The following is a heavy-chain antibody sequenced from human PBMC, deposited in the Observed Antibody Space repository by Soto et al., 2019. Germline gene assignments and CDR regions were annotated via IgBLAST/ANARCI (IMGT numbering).Heavy chain of an antibody. Sequence: PGGSLRLSCAASGFTFSTYGMHWVRQAPGKGLEYVSGIRGSGGTTYYADSVRGRFTISRDNSKNTLYLQMNSLRAEDTAVYYCATEDDYNNYFDNWGQGTLVTVSS. D-gene: IGHD4-4*01. J-gene: IGHJ4*02. CDR2: IRGSGGTT. CDR3: ATEDDYNNYFDN. CDR1: GFTFSTYG. V-gene: IGHV3-23*01.